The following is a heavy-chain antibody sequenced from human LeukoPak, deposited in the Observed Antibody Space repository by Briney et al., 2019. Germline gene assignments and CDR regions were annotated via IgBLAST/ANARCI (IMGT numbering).Heavy chain of an antibody. J-gene: IGHJ4*02. CDR3: ARAMPVLLWFGELDY. D-gene: IGHD3-10*01. Sequence: GGPLRLSCAASGFTFSSYSMNWVRQAPGKGLEWVSSISSSSSYIYYADSVKGRFTISRDNAKNSLYLQMNSLRAEDTAVYYCARAMPVLLWFGELDYWGQGTLVTVSS. CDR1: GFTFSSYS. CDR2: ISSSSSYI. V-gene: IGHV3-21*01.